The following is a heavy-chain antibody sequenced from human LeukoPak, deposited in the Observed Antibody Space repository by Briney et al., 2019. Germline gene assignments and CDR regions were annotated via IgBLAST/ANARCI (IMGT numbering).Heavy chain of an antibody. CDR3: ARAFSSGYYDY. CDR2: IYHSGST. Sequence: SQTLSLTCAVSGGSISSGGYSWSWIRQPPGKGLEWIGYIYHSGSTYYNPSLKSRVTISVDRSKNQFSLKLSSVTAADTAVYYCARAFSSGYYDYWGQGTLVTVSS. J-gene: IGHJ4*02. D-gene: IGHD3-22*01. V-gene: IGHV4-30-2*01. CDR1: GGSISSGGYS.